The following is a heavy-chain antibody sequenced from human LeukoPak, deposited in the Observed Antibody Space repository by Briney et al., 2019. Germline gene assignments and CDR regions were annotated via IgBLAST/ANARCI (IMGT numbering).Heavy chain of an antibody. CDR2: INHSGST. V-gene: IGHV4-34*01. J-gene: IGHJ4*02. Sequence: SETLSLTCAVYGGSFSGYYWSWIRQPPGKGLEWIGEINHSGSTNYNPSLKSRVTISVDTSKNQFSLKLSSVTAADTAVYYCARHVEYSYGYVYWGQGTLVTVSS. D-gene: IGHD5-18*01. CDR1: GGSFSGYY. CDR3: ARHVEYSYGYVY.